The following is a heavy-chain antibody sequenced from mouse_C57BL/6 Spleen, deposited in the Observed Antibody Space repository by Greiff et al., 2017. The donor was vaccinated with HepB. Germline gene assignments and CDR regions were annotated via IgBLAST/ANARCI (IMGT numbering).Heavy chain of an antibody. CDR1: GYSFTGYF. J-gene: IGHJ3*01. CDR2: INPYNGDT. V-gene: IGHV1-20*01. Sequence: VQLQQSGPELVKPGDSVKISCKASGYSFTGYFMNWVMQSHGKSLEWIGRINPYNGDTFYNQKFKGKATLTVDKSSSTAHMELRSLTSEDSAVYYCARSGGNYVFAYWGQGTLVTVSA. D-gene: IGHD2-1*01. CDR3: ARSGGNYVFAY.